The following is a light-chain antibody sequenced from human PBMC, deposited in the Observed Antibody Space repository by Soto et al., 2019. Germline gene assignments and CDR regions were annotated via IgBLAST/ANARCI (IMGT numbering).Light chain of an antibody. CDR3: QQSYNSPQT. J-gene: IGKJ1*01. V-gene: IGKV1-39*01. Sequence: DIQMTQSPSSLSASVGDEVTITCRASHTIMTYLNWYQLKPGKPPRLLIYAASSLQSGVPSTFSGRGSGTDFTLTINSLQPEDFATYSCQQSYNSPQTFGQGTKVDIK. CDR2: AAS. CDR1: HTIMTY.